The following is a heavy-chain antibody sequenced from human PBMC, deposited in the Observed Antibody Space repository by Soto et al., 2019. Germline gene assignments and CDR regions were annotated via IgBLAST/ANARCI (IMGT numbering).Heavy chain of an antibody. CDR2: ISDSGCTT. J-gene: IGHJ4*02. CDR3: AKASGATCYNPNDY. CDR1: GFTFNSYA. V-gene: IGHV3-23*01. Sequence: GGSLRLSCAASGFTFNSYAMAWVRQAPGKGLEWVSCISDSGCTTYYADSVKGRFTNSRDNSKNTLYLQVSSLRAEDTAVYYCAKASGATCYNPNDYWGQGTLVTVSS. D-gene: IGHD2-2*02.